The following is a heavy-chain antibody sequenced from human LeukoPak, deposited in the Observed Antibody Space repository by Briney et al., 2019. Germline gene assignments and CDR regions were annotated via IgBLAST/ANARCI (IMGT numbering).Heavy chain of an antibody. V-gene: IGHV4-39*01. J-gene: IGHJ4*02. Sequence: SETLSLTCTVSGGSISSSSYYWGRIRQPPGKGLEWIGSIYYSGSTYYNPSLKSRVTISVDTSKNQFSLKLSSVTAADTAVYYCATLSYDILTGPFDYWGQGTLVTVSS. CDR3: ATLSYDILTGPFDY. CDR1: GGSISSSSYY. D-gene: IGHD3-9*01. CDR2: IYYSGST.